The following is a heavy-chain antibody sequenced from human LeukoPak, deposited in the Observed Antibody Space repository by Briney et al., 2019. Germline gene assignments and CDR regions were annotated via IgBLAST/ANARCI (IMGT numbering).Heavy chain of an antibody. V-gene: IGHV3-74*01. Sequence: HPGGSLRLSCVASEFTFSNYWMHWVRQAPGKGLVWVSRINTVGSSTNYADSVKGRFTISRDNAKNTLYLQMNSLRGEDTAVYYCARVGGNSSPVFIWGQGTLVTVSS. CDR2: INTVGSST. CDR1: EFTFSNYW. CDR3: ARVGGNSSPVFI. D-gene: IGHD4-23*01. J-gene: IGHJ4*02.